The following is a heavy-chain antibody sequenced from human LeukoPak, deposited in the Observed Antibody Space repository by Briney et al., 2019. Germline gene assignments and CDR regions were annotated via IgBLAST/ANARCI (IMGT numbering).Heavy chain of an antibody. V-gene: IGHV4-4*07. Sequence: SETLPLTCTVSGDSISGFYWSWIRQPAGKGLEWIGRMSSSGISAYSPSLKSRVTISIDTSRNQFSMNLNSVTAADTAVYYCAKGAGPPWFDPWGQGTLVTVSS. CDR2: MSSSGIS. J-gene: IGHJ5*02. CDR1: GDSISGFY. D-gene: IGHD6-19*01. CDR3: AKGAGPPWFDP.